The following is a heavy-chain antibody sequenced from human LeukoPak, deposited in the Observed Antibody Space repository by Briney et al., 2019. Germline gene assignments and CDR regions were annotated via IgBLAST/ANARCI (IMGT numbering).Heavy chain of an antibody. CDR3: VKEGVASGP. J-gene: IGHJ5*02. Sequence: GGSLRLSCAVSGFTFANHDMSWVRQAPGKGLEWVAGITAGGGTTHTAGSVKGRFTISRDNSKNTLFMQMNSLRIEDTAVYYCVKEGVASGPWGQGTLVTVSS. CDR1: GFTFANHD. CDR2: ITAGGGTT. D-gene: IGHD2-8*02. V-gene: IGHV3-23*01.